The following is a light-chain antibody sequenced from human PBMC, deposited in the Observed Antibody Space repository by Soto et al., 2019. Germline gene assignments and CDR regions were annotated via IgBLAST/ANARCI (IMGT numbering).Light chain of an antibody. CDR3: SSYISRTFVV. CDR1: SGAVGGYHY. Sequence: QSALTQPASVSGSPGQSIPLSCTGTSGAVGGYHYVSWYQRHPGKAPKLIIYEVSNRPSGVSDRFSAFKSGNTASLTISGLRAEDEADYYCSSYISRTFVVFGGGTKRTVL. V-gene: IGLV2-14*01. CDR2: EVS. J-gene: IGLJ2*01.